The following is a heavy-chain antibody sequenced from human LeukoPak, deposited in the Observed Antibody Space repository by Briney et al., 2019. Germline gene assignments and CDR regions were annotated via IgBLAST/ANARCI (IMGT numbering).Heavy chain of an antibody. CDR3: ARDSGLQYYFDY. V-gene: IGHV3-21*01. D-gene: IGHD1-14*01. CDR1: GFTFSSYN. J-gene: IGHJ4*02. Sequence: PGGSLRLSCTASGFTFSSYNMNWVRQAPGKGLEWVSSISSSSSYTYYAESVKGRFTISRDNAKNSLYLQMNSLRAEDTAVYYCARDSGLQYYFDYWGQGTLVTVSS. CDR2: ISSSSSYT.